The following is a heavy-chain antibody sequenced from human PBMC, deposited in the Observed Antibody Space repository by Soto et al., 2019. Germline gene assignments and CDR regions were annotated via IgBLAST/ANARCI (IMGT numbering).Heavy chain of an antibody. V-gene: IGHV3-30*18. Sequence: GGSLRLSCAASGFIFSKYAMYWVRQAPGRGPEWVAVVSFDGHNRFHADSVRGRFTISRDNSKSTLFLQMDSLRVEDTAIYYCVKSFFYDSSGYHYGLFDHWGQGALVTVSS. CDR2: VSFDGHNR. CDR1: GFIFSKYA. CDR3: VKSFFYDSSGYHYGLFDH. D-gene: IGHD3-22*01. J-gene: IGHJ4*02.